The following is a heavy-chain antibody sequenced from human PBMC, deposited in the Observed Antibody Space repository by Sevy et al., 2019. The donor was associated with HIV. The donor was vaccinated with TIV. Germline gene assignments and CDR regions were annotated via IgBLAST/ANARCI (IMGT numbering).Heavy chain of an antibody. CDR3: ARGGYCTNNVCYGAIDY. V-gene: IGHV3-33*01. Sequence: GGSLRLSCAASGFTFISYGMHWVRQAPGKGLEWVAVIWDNGSKKYYADSVKGRFTISRDNSKNTLYLQMNSLRAEDTAVYYCARGGYCTNNVCYGAIDYWGRGTLVTVSS. J-gene: IGHJ4*02. D-gene: IGHD2-8*01. CDR2: IWDNGSKK. CDR1: GFTFISYG.